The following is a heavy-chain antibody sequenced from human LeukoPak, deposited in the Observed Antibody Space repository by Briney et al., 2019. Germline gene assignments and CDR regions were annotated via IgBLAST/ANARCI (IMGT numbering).Heavy chain of an antibody. Sequence: GGSLRLSCAASGFTFSSYGMHWVRQAPGKGLEWVSFIQYDGSNKYYADSVKGRFTISRDNSKNTLYLQMNSLRAEDTAVYYCSRSYDSSGYRKGRAFDIWGQGTMVTVAS. CDR2: IQYDGSNK. CDR3: SRSYDSSGYRKGRAFDI. CDR1: GFTFSSYG. J-gene: IGHJ3*02. V-gene: IGHV3-30*02. D-gene: IGHD3-22*01.